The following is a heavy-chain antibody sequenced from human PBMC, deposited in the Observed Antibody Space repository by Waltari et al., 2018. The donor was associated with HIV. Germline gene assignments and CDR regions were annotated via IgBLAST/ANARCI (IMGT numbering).Heavy chain of an antibody. CDR3: ARHGGISAAGCDY. CDR2: IYYSGTT. V-gene: IGHV4-39*01. Sequence: QLQLQESGPGLVKPSETLSLTCTVSGGSISSSSYYWGWIRQPPGKGLEWIGTIYYSGTTYYNPSLKSRVTISVDLSKNQFSLKVSSVTAADTAVYFCARHGGISAAGCDYWGRGTLVTVSS. CDR1: GGSISSSSYY. D-gene: IGHD6-13*01. J-gene: IGHJ4*02.